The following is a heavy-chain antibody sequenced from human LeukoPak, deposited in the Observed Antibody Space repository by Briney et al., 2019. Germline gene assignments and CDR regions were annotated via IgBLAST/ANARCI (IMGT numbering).Heavy chain of an antibody. D-gene: IGHD2-21*02. Sequence: ASVKVSCKPSGYTFTSYDINWVRQATGQGLEWMGWMNPNSGNTGYAQKFQGRVTMTRNTSISTPYMELSSLRSEDTAVYYCARDHYHKIHSVMVTAPDYWGQGTLVIVSS. CDR3: ARDHYHKIHSVMVTAPDY. J-gene: IGHJ4*02. V-gene: IGHV1-8*01. CDR1: GYTFTSYD. CDR2: MNPNSGNT.